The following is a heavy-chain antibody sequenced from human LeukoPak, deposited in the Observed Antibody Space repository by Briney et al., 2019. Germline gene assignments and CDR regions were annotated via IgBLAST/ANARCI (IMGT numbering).Heavy chain of an antibody. J-gene: IGHJ6*03. CDR2: ISGSGVTT. CDR1: GFTFSNYA. CDR3: AKSGEVVVAAARNYYYYMDV. D-gene: IGHD2-15*01. V-gene: IGHV3-23*01. Sequence: PAGGSLRLSCAASGFTFSNYAMNWVRQAPGKGLEWVSTISGSGVTTYYADSVKGRFTISRDNSKNTLYLQMNSLRAEDTAVYYCAKSGEVVVAAARNYYYYMDVWGKGTTVTVFS.